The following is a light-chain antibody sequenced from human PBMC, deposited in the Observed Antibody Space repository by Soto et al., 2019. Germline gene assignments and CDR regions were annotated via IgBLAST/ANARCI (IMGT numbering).Light chain of an antibody. CDR2: EDN. CDR1: SGSIASNY. CDR3: QSYDSSNPWV. V-gene: IGLV6-57*03. Sequence: NLMLTQPHSVSESPGKTVTISCTRSSGSIASNYVQWYQQRPGSAPTTVIYEDNQRPSGVPDRFSGSIDSSSNSASLTISGLKTEDEADYYCQSYDSSNPWVFGGGTKVTVL. J-gene: IGLJ3*02.